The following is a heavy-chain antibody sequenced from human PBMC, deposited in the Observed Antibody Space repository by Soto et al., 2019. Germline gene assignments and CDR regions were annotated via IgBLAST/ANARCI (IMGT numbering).Heavy chain of an antibody. D-gene: IGHD3-10*01. CDR1: GYTFTSYG. CDR3: ARDTRARITMVRGVIIDYYYYYGMDV. CDR2: ISAYNGNT. Sequence: ASVKVSCKASGYTFTSYGIIRVRQAPGQGREWMGLISAYNGNTNYAQKLQGRVTMTTDTSTSTASMELRSLRSDDTAVYYCARDTRARITMVRGVIIDYYYYYGMDVWGQGTTVTVSS. J-gene: IGHJ6*02. V-gene: IGHV1-18*04.